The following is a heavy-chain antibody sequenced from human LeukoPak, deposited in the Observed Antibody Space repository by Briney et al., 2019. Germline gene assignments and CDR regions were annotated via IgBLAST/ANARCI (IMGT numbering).Heavy chain of an antibody. CDR2: ISGSGGST. CDR3: AKEVVPAAKGVYYYGMDV. CDR1: GFTFSSYA. J-gene: IGHJ6*02. Sequence: GGSLRLSCAASGFTFSSYAMSWVRQAPGKGLEWVSAISGSGGSTYYADSVKGRFTISRDNSKNTLYLQMNSLRAEDTAVYYCAKEVVPAAKGVYYYGMDVWGLGTTVTVSS. V-gene: IGHV3-23*01. D-gene: IGHD2-2*01.